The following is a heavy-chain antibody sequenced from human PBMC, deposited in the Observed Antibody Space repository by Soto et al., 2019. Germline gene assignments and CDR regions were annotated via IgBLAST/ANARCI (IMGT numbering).Heavy chain of an antibody. CDR3: ARAPSWYYFDV. CDR1: GYTFTSYA. V-gene: IGHV1-3*01. D-gene: IGHD6-13*01. J-gene: IGHJ4*02. Sequence: ASVKVSCKASGYTFTSYAMHWVRQAPGQRLEWMGWINAGNGNTKYSQKFQGRVTITRDTSASTAYMELSSLRSEDTAVFYCARAPSWYYFDVWGQGTLVTVSS. CDR2: INAGNGNT.